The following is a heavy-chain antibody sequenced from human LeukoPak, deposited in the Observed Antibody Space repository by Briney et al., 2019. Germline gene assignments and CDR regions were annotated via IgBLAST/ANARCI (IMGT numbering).Heavy chain of an antibody. Sequence: GGSLRLSCAASGFSFSSYWMYWVRQAPGKGLEWVANIKRDGSAKNYVDSVKGRFTISRDNAKNSLYLQMNSLRTEDTAVYYCASGNSMDYWGQGTLVTVSS. CDR1: GFSFSSYW. D-gene: IGHD4-23*01. CDR3: ASGNSMDY. J-gene: IGHJ4*02. V-gene: IGHV3-7*05. CDR2: IKRDGSAK.